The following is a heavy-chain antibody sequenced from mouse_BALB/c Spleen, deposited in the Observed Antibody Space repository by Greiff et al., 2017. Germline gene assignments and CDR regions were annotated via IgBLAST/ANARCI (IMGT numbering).Heavy chain of an antibody. CDR1: GFSLTSYD. D-gene: IGHD1-1*01. J-gene: IGHJ2*01. V-gene: IGHV2-9-2*01. CDR3: VRGGDLRYLDY. CDR2: IWTGGGT. Sequence: VQLVESGPGLVAPSQSLSITCTVSGFSLTSYDISWIRQPPGKGLEWLGVIWTGGGTNYNSAFMSRLSISKDNSKSQVFLKMNSLQTDDTAIYYCVRGGDLRYLDYWGQGTTLTVSS.